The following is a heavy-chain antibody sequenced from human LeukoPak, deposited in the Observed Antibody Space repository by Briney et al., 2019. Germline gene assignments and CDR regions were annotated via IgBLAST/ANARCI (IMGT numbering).Heavy chain of an antibody. CDR1: QFTFSNYV. Sequence: GGSLRLSCAASQFTFSNYVMPWVRQAPGKGLKWVAVIAHDGNNKFYSDSVKCRFAISRDNSKNTLYLQMSSLSAEDTAVYFCAKDGAANSYWYFDLWGRGTLVTVSS. CDR2: IAHDGNNK. V-gene: IGHV3-30*09. D-gene: IGHD4/OR15-4a*01. CDR3: AKDGAANSYWYFDL. J-gene: IGHJ2*01.